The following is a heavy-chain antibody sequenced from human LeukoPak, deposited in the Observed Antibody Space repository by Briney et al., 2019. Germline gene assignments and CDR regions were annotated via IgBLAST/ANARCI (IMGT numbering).Heavy chain of an antibody. CDR3: ARSQTTVTIGAAFDI. D-gene: IGHD4-17*01. V-gene: IGHV3-23*01. CDR2: ISGSGGST. CDR1: GFTFSSYG. J-gene: IGHJ3*02. Sequence: QPGGTLRLSCAASGFTFSSYGMSWVRQAPGKGLEWVSAISGSGGSTYYADSVKGRFTISRDNSKNTLYLQMNSLRAEDTAVYYCARSQTTVTIGAAFDIWGQGTMVTVSS.